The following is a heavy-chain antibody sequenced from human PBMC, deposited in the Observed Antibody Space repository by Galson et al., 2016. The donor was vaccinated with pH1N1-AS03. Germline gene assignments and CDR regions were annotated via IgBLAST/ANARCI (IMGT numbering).Heavy chain of an antibody. CDR3: ERDPRGPCSSATCATTYYFGMDV. V-gene: IGHV1-2*04. D-gene: IGHD2/OR15-2a*01. CDR1: GYIFTGFY. Sequence: SVKVSCKASGYIFTGFYVHWVRQAPGQGLEWMGWINPNNGVTNYAQKIQAWVTMTGDTSISTAYLELYGLKSDDTAVYYCERDPRGPCSSATCATTYYFGMDVLGQGTTVIVSS. J-gene: IGHJ6*02. CDR2: INPNNGVT.